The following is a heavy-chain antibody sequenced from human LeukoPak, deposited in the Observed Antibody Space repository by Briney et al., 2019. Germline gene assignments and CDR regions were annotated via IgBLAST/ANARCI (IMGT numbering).Heavy chain of an antibody. Sequence: SETLSLTCTVSGASISSSTDYWGWIRQPPGKGLEWIGSIYYSGSTYYNPSLKSRVTISVDTSKNQFSLKLSSVTAADTAVYYCVGGIVVNDHAFHIWGQGTMVTVSS. J-gene: IGHJ3*02. D-gene: IGHD3-22*01. CDR3: VGGIVVNDHAFHI. CDR2: IYYSGST. CDR1: GASISSSTDY. V-gene: IGHV4-39*07.